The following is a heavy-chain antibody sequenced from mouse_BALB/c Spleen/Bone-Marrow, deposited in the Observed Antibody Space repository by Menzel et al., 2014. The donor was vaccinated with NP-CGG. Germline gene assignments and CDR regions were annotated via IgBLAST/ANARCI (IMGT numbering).Heavy chain of an antibody. V-gene: IGHV4-1*02. CDR2: INPDSRTI. CDR1: GFDFSRYW. J-gene: IGHJ1*01. CDR3: ARPGYYGYQNV. Sequence: EVMLVVSGGGLVQPGGSLKLSCAASGFDFSRYWMTWVRQAPGKGLEWIGEINPDSRTINYTPSLKDKFIISRDNAKNTLYLQMSKVRSEDTALYYCARPGYYGYQNVWGAGTTVTVSS. D-gene: IGHD1-2*01.